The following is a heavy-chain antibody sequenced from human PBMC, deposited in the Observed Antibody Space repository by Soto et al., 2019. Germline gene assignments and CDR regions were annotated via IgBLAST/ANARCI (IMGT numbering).Heavy chain of an antibody. CDR2: IYYSGST. CDR3: ATSSNGRFVNY. CDR1: GTSISPYY. V-gene: IGHV4-59*01. J-gene: IGHJ4*02. D-gene: IGHD3-3*01. Sequence: SETLSLTCTVSGTSISPYYWNWIRQSPGKGLEWIAYIYYSGSTNYSPSLKSRVTISVDTSMNQFSLELRSVTDADTAVYYCATSSNGRFVNYWGQGTLVTVSS.